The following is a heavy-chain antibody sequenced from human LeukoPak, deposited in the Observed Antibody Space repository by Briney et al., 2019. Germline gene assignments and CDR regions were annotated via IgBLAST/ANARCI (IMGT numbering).Heavy chain of an antibody. CDR3: ARGDMVRGVTGYYYYYMDV. D-gene: IGHD3-10*01. V-gene: IGHV1-2*02. CDR1: GCTFSDYY. CDR2: INPNSGGT. J-gene: IGHJ6*03. Sequence: ASVKVSCKASGCTFSDYYLHWVRQAPGQGLEWMGWINPNSGGTDFAQKFQGRVTVTRDTSISTAYMELSRLRSEDTAVYYCARGDMVRGVTGYYYYYMDVWGKGTTVTVSS.